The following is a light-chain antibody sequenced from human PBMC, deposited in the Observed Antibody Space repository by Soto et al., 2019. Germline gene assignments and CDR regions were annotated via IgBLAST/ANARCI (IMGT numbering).Light chain of an antibody. Sequence: QAVLTQPPSVSGAPGQRVTISCTGSSSNIGATYDVQWYQQLPGTAPKLLIYGNSNRPSGVPDRFSGSKSGTSASLAITGLQADDEDDYYCQSYDSSLSAHYVFGTGTKLTVL. CDR1: SSNIGATYD. V-gene: IGLV1-40*01. CDR2: GNS. CDR3: QSYDSSLSAHYV. J-gene: IGLJ1*01.